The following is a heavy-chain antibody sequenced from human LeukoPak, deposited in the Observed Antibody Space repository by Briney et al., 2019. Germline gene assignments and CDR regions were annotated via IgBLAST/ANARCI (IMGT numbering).Heavy chain of an antibody. CDR1: GGSISSSNW. CDR2: IYHSGST. Sequence: PSGTLSLTCAVSGGSISSSNWWSWVRQPPGKGLEWIGEIYHSGSTNYNPSLKSRVTISVDTSKNQFSLKLSSVTAADTAVYYCARRQNSVTIFGMIRVGYYYMDVWGKGTTVTVSS. D-gene: IGHD3-3*01. V-gene: IGHV4-4*02. J-gene: IGHJ6*03. CDR3: ARRQNSVTIFGMIRVGYYYMDV.